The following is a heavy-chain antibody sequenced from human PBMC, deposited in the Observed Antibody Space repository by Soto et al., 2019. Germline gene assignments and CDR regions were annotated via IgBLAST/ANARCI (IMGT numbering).Heavy chain of an antibody. CDR2: IYYSGST. D-gene: IGHD3-22*01. Sequence: AETRSLTCTVSGGSIIIYYWSWIRRPPGKGLEWIGYIYYSGSTNYNPSLKSRVTISVDTSKNQFSLKLSSVTAADTAVYYCARAEAYYDSSGYYPYYFDYWGQGTLVTVSS. J-gene: IGHJ4*02. V-gene: IGHV4-59*01. CDR1: GGSIIIYY. CDR3: ARAEAYYDSSGYYPYYFDY.